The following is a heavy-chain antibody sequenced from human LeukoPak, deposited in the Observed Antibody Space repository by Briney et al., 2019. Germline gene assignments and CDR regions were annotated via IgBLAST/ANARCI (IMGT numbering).Heavy chain of an antibody. V-gene: IGHV4-4*07. Sequence: SETLSLTCSVSGAYMSNYYWTWVRQSAAQGLEWIGRLHASESTIYNPSLKSRVTMSLDTSKDQLSLTLTSVTAADSAMYYCASLGSGAGFDVWGQGTVVTVSS. CDR2: LHASEST. CDR3: ASLGSGAGFDV. J-gene: IGHJ3*01. CDR1: GAYMSNYY. D-gene: IGHD2-15*01.